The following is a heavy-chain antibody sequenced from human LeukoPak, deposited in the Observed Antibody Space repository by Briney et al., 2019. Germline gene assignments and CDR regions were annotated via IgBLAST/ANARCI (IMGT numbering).Heavy chain of an antibody. CDR3: ARVYCGGDCYTDY. Sequence: ASVKVSCKASGGTFSSYAISWVRQAPGQGLEWMGRIIPILGIANYAQKFQGRVTITADKSTSTAYMELSSLRSEDTAVYYCARVYCGGDCYTDYWGQGTLVTVSS. D-gene: IGHD2-21*02. V-gene: IGHV1-69*04. CDR1: GGTFSSYA. CDR2: IIPILGIA. J-gene: IGHJ4*02.